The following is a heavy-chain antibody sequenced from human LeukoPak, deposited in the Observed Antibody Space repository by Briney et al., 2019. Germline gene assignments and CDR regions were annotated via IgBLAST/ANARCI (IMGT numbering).Heavy chain of an antibody. D-gene: IGHD1-7*01. CDR1: GGSFSGYY. CDR3: ARLSGTRYYFDY. CDR2: IYYSGST. J-gene: IGHJ4*02. Sequence: PSETLSLTCAVYGGSFSGYYWSWIRQPPGKGLEWIGYIYYSGSTNYNPSLKSRVTISVDTSKNQFSLKLSSVTAADTAVYYCARLSGTRYYFDYWGQGTLVTVSS. V-gene: IGHV4-59*01.